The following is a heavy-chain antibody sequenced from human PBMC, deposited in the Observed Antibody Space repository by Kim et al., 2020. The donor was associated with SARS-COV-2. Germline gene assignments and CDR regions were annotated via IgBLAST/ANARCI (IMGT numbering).Heavy chain of an antibody. Sequence: GGSLRLSCAASGFTFSSYEMNWVRQAPGKGLEWVSYISSSGSTIYYADSVKGRFTISRDNAKNSLYLQMNSLRAEDTAVYYCARGPNYYDSSGYYSPFQSFYYYGMDVWGQGTTVTVSS. CDR2: ISSSGSTI. J-gene: IGHJ6*02. CDR3: ARGPNYYDSSGYYSPFQSFYYYGMDV. CDR1: GFTFSSYE. D-gene: IGHD3-22*01. V-gene: IGHV3-48*03.